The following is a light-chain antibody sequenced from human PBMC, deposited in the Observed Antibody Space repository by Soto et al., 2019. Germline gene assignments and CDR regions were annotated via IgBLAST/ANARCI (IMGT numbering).Light chain of an antibody. J-gene: IGKJ4*01. CDR2: AAS. V-gene: IGKV1-39*01. CDR3: QQTDSTPQT. CDR1: QSIRNY. Sequence: IQMTQSPSSLSASVGDRVTISCRASQSIRNYVSWYQQKPGTVPQLLIRAASTLQSGVPSRFSGSGSGTDFTLTISSLQIEDFATYFCQQTDSTPQTFGRGTNVEI.